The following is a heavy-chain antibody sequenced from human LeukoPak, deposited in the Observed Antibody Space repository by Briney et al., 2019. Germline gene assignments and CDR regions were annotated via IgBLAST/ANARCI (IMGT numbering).Heavy chain of an antibody. V-gene: IGHV3-23*01. CDR2: ISGSGGST. CDR3: AKDGLSSYYYDSSGYYFDGFDP. Sequence: PGGSPRLSCAASGFTFSSYAMSWVRQAPGKGLEWVSAISGSGGSTYYADSVKGRFTISRDNSKNTLYLQMNSLRAEDTAVYYCAKDGLSSYYYDSSGYYFDGFDPWGQGTLVTVSS. D-gene: IGHD3-22*01. J-gene: IGHJ5*02. CDR1: GFTFSSYA.